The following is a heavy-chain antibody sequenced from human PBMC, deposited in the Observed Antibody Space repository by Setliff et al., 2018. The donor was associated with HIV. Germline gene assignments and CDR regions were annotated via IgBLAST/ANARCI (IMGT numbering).Heavy chain of an antibody. Sequence: GASVKVSCKASGYTLVSYYMHWVRQAPGQGLEWMGIINPSGGSTNYAQKFRGRVTMTRDTFTSIVYMELSSLRSEDTAVYYCARDLDSAYDKTLDYWGQGTLVTVSS. CDR2: INPSGGST. V-gene: IGHV1-46*01. CDR1: GYTLVSYY. CDR3: ARDLDSAYDKTLDY. J-gene: IGHJ4*02. D-gene: IGHD5-12*01.